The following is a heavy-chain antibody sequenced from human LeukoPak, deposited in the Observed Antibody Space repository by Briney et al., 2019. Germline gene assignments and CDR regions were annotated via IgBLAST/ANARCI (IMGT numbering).Heavy chain of an antibody. D-gene: IGHD5-12*01. J-gene: IGHJ5*02. CDR1: GGSISSYY. Sequence: PSETLSLTCTVSGGSISSYYWSWIRQPPGKGLEWIGYIYYGGSTNYNPSLKSRVTISVDTSKNQFSLKLSSVTAADTAVYYCAREGSGYSGYDYRFDPWGQGTLVTVSS. CDR2: IYYGGST. CDR3: AREGSGYSGYDYRFDP. V-gene: IGHV4-59*01.